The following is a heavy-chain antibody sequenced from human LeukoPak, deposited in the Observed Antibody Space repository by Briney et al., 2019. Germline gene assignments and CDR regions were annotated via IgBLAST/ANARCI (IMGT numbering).Heavy chain of an antibody. V-gene: IGHV3-15*01. D-gene: IGHD6-13*01. J-gene: IGHJ4*02. CDR2: SKKRSDGGTI. Sequence: GGSLRLSCEASGFSFSDAWMNWVRQAPGKGLEWVGRSKKRSDGGTIDYAAPVKGRFIISRDDSRNTLYLQMNSLKIEDTAMYYCTTGHHSTRGDHWGQGTLVPVSS. CDR3: TTGHHSTRGDH. CDR1: GFSFSDAW.